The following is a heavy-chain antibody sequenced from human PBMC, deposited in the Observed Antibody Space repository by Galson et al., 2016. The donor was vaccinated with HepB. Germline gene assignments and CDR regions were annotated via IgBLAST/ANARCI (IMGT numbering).Heavy chain of an antibody. D-gene: IGHD3-10*01. V-gene: IGHV5-51*01. CDR3: ASTYGWGYFYCSGSYHADFDI. CDR1: GYSFGSYW. CDR2: TYPGDSDT. J-gene: IGHJ3*02. Sequence: QSGAEVKKPRESLKISCKGSGYSFGSYWVGWLRQMPGKGLEWMGITYPGDSDTRYSPSFQGQVTISADKSISTAYLQWSSLKASDTAIYYCASTYGWGYFYCSGSYHADFDIWGQGTVVIVSS.